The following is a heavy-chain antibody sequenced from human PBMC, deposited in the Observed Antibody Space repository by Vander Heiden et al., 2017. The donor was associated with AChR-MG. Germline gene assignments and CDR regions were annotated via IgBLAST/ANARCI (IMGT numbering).Heavy chain of an antibody. CDR2: ISLGSTTI. V-gene: IGHV3-48*01. J-gene: IGHJ4*02. CDR1: GFPFSTDG. Sequence: EVQLVESGGGLVQPGGSLRIPCAASGFPFSTDGMNWVRQGPGKGLELVSYISLGSTTIYYADSVKGRFAISRDSAKNTLYLQMNSLRAEDTAVYYCARDNGGNADYWGQGTLVTVSS. D-gene: IGHD1-1*01. CDR3: ARDNGGNADY.